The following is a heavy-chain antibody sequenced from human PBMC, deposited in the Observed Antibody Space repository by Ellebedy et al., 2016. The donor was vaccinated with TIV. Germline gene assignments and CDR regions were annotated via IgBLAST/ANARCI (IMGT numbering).Heavy chain of an antibody. V-gene: IGHV2-5*02. CDR3: AHRRRTNNVNWFDV. J-gene: IGHJ5*02. D-gene: IGHD1-14*01. Sequence: SGPTLVKPTQTLSLTCTFAVFSLSTGGMGVAWFRQPPGRASEWLALIYWDDDKRYSPSLHGRLTITKDTSKNQVVLTMTNMDPVDTGTYYCAHRRRTNNVNWFDVWGQGIPVTVFS. CDR2: IYWDDDK. CDR1: VFSLSTGGMG.